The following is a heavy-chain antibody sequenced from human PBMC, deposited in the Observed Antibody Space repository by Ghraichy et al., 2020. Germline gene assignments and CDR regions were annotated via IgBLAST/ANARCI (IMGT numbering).Heavy chain of an antibody. V-gene: IGHV3-7*01. J-gene: IGHJ4*02. CDR1: GFTFSTYW. D-gene: IGHD5-12*01. CDR3: AKDRARGYSGYDSNFDY. CDR2: IKQDGDEK. Sequence: LSLTCAASGFTFSTYWMSWVRQAPGKGLEWVASIKQDGDEKFYVDSVKGRFTISRDNAKNSLFLQMNSLRAEDTAVYYCAKDRARGYSGYDSNFDYWGQGTLVTVSS.